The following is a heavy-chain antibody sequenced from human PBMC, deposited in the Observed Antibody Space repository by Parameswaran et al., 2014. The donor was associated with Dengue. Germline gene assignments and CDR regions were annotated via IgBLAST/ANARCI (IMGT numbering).Heavy chain of an antibody. D-gene: IGHD6-6*01. V-gene: IGHV4-59*01. J-gene: IGHJ4*02. CDR3: ARVGEKYSSSSVGVLYYFDY. CDR2: IYYSGST. Sequence: WIRQPPGKGLEWIGYIYYSGSTNYNPSLKSRVTISVDTSKNQFSLKLSSVTAADTAVYYCARVGEKYSSSSVGVLYYFDYWGQGTLVTVSS.